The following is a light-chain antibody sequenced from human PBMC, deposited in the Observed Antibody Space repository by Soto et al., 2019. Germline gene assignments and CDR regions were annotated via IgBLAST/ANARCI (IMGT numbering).Light chain of an antibody. CDR1: QDISDS. CDR2: DAS. V-gene: IGKV1-33*01. CDR3: QQYDNLPRT. J-gene: IGKJ2*01. Sequence: DLPMTQSPSSLSASVGDRVTVTCQASQDISDSLNWYQQKPGKAPKLLIYDASNLETGVPSRFSGSGSGTDFTFTISSLKPEDVATYYCQQYDNLPRTFGQGTKLEIK.